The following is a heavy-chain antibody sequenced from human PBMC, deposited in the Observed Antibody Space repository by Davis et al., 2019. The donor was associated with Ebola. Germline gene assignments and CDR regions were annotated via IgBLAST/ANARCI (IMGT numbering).Heavy chain of an antibody. V-gene: IGHV3-48*02. CDR1: GFTFTSYS. CDR3: VRDYLFAFDS. D-gene: IGHD3-10*02. CDR2: INTRGDAR. Sequence: PGGSLRLSCVTSGFTFTSYSFNWIRQTPGKWLEWIAHINTRGDARVYADSVRGRFTISRDDAANSLSLQMDSLKHEDTAVYYCVRDYLFAFDSWGQGTPVTVSS. J-gene: IGHJ4*02.